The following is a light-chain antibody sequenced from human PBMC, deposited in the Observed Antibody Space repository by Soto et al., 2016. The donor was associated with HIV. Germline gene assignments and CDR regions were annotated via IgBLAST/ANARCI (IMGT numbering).Light chain of an antibody. Sequence: DIQMTQSPSSVSASVGDRVTITCRASQGISSWLAWYQQKPGKAPKLLIYAASSLQSGVPSRFSGSGSGTDFTLTISSLQSEDIATYYCQRYDNLPITFGQGTRLVIK. J-gene: IGKJ5*01. CDR1: QGISSW. CDR2: AAS. CDR3: QRYDNLPIT. V-gene: IGKV1-12*01.